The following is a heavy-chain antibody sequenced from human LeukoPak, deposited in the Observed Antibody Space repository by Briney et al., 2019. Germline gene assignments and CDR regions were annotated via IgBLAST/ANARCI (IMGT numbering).Heavy chain of an antibody. Sequence: SETLSLTCTVSGGSISSGDYYWSWIRQPPGKGLEWIVYIYYSGSTYYNPSLKSPVTISVDTSENQFSLKLSSVTAADTAVYYCARVVLSCSSTSCYTYYYYGMDVWGQGTTVTVSS. CDR1: GGSISSGDYY. V-gene: IGHV4-30-4*01. J-gene: IGHJ6*02. CDR2: IYYSGST. D-gene: IGHD2-2*02. CDR3: ARVVLSCSSTSCYTYYYYGMDV.